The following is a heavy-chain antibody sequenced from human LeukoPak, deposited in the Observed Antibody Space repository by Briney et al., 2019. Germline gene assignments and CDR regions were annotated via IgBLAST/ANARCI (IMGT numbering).Heavy chain of an antibody. D-gene: IGHD5-18*01. CDR3: ARVRGYSYSY. CDR1: GFTVGSNY. Sequence: GGSLRLSCAASGFTVGSNYMSWVRQAPGKGLEWVSIIYSGGSTYYADSVKGRFTISRDNSKNTLYLQLNRLRAEDTAVYYCARVRGYSYSYWGQGTLVTVSS. J-gene: IGHJ4*02. V-gene: IGHV3-53*01. CDR2: IYSGGST.